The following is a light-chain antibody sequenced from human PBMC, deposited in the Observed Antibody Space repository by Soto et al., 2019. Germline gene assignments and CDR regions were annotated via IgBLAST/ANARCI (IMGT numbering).Light chain of an antibody. CDR3: CSYSGGSTIVV. CDR1: SSDVGGYNF. J-gene: IGLJ2*01. CDR2: DVD. Sequence: QSALTQPASVSGSPGQSITISCTGTSSDVGGYNFVSWYQQHPGKAPRLMIFDVDNRPSGVSTRFSGSKSGNTASLTISGLQAEDEADYYCCSYSGGSTIVVFGGGTQLTVL. V-gene: IGLV2-14*03.